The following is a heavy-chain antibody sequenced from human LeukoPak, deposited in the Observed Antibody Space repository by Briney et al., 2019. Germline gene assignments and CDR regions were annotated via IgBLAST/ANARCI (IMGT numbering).Heavy chain of an antibody. CDR3: ARTPPTDGGLDI. CDR1: GYTFTGYY. J-gene: IGHJ3*02. V-gene: IGHV1-2*02. CDR2: INTNRGGT. D-gene: IGHD3-16*01. Sequence: ASVKVSCKASGYTFTGYYMNWVRQAPGQGLEWMGWINTNRGGTNYAQKFQGRVTMTRDTSISTAYMELSSLRSDDMAVYYCARTPPTDGGLDIWGQGTMVTVSS.